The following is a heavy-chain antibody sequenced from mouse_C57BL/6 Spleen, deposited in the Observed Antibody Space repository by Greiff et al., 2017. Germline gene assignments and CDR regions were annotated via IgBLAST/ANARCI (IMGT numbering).Heavy chain of an antibody. CDR2: IGPEDGET. D-gene: IGHD1-1*01. V-gene: IGHV14-2*01. CDR1: GFNIKDYY. J-gene: IGHJ4*01. CDR3: VYGSSYDAMDY. Sequence: DVQLQESGAELVKPGASVKLSCTASGFNIKDYYMHWVKQRTEQGLEWIGRIGPEDGETKYAPKFQGKATITADTSSNTAYLQLSSLTSEDTAVYYCVYGSSYDAMDYWGQGTSVTVSS.